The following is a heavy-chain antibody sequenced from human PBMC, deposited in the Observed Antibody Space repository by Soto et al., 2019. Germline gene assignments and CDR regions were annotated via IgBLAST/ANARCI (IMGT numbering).Heavy chain of an antibody. CDR3: AKVGWIVGVVTKHYYFDY. D-gene: IGHD3-3*01. V-gene: IGHV3-30*18. J-gene: IGHJ4*02. CDR2: ISYDGSNK. CDR1: GFTFSSYG. Sequence: PGGSLRLSCASSGFTFSSYGMHWVRQAPGKGLEWVAVISYDGSNKYYADSVKGRFTISRDNSKNTLYLQMNSLRAEDTAVYYCAKVGWIVGVVTKHYYFDYWGQGTLVTVSS.